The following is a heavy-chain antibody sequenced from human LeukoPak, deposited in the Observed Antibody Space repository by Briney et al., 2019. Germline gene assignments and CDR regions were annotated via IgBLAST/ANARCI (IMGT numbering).Heavy chain of an antibody. V-gene: IGHV4-4*09. Sequence: SETLSLTCTVSGGSISSYYWSWIRQPPGKGLEWIGYIYTSGSTNYNPSLKSRVTISVDTSKNQFSLKLSSVTAADTAVYYCATSPYAHYYYYYMDVWGKGTTVTVSS. J-gene: IGHJ6*03. D-gene: IGHD4-17*01. CDR1: GGSISSYY. CDR3: ATSPYAHYYYYYMDV. CDR2: IYTSGST.